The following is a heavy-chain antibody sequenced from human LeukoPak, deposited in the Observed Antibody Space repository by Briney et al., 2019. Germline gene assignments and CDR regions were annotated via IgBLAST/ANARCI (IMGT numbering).Heavy chain of an antibody. CDR3: AKAGGGSRYNWFDP. Sequence: GRSLSLSCAASGFTFKDYAMHWVRQAPVTGLEWVSGISWNSAGIGYADSVKGRFTISRDNAKNSLYLQMNNLRPEDTAFYYCAKAGGGSRYNWFDPWGQGTLVTVSS. CDR2: ISWNSAGI. D-gene: IGHD1-26*01. J-gene: IGHJ5*02. CDR1: GFTFKDYA. V-gene: IGHV3-9*01.